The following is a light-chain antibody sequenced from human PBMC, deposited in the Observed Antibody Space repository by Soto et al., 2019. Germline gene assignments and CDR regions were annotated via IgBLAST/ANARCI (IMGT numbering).Light chain of an antibody. V-gene: IGLV2-14*01. CDR3: NSYASSSTPVL. CDR2: DVS. J-gene: IGLJ2*01. CDR1: SSDVGGYNY. Sequence: QSVLTQPASVSGSPGQSITISCTGTSSDVGGYNYVSWYQQHPGKDPKLMIYDVSNRPSGVSNRFSGSKSGNTASRTISGLQAEDEANYYCNSYASSSTPVLFGGGTKLTVL.